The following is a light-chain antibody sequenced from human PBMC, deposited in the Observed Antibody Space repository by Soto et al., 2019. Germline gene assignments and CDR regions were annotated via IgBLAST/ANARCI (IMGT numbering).Light chain of an antibody. CDR2: EGS. CDR3: CSYAGSSTFV. J-gene: IGLJ1*01. CDR1: SSDVGSYNL. Sequence: QSALTQPASVSGSPGQSITISCTGTSSDVGSYNLVSWYQQHPGKAPKLMIYEGSKRPSGVSNRFSGSKSCNTASLTISGLQAEYEADYYCCSYAGSSTFVFGTGTKLTVL. V-gene: IGLV2-23*01.